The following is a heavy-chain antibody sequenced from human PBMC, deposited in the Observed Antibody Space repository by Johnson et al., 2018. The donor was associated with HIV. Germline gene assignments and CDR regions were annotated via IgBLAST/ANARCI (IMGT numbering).Heavy chain of an antibody. J-gene: IGHJ3*01. CDR1: GFTFSSYG. CDR3: AKDLGAVAGHH. V-gene: IGHV3-30*02. D-gene: IGHD6-19*01. CDR2: IWYDGSNK. Sequence: QVHLVESGGGVVQPGGSLRLSCAASGFTFSSYGMHWVRQAPGKGLEWVAVIWYDGSNKYYADSVKGRFTISRDNSKNTLYLQMNSLRAEDTAVYYCAKDLGAVAGHHWGQGTMVTVSS.